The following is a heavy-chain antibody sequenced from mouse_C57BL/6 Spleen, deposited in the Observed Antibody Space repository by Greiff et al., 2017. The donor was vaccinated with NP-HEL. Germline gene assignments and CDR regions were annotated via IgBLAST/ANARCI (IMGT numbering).Heavy chain of an antibody. D-gene: IGHD1-1*01. J-gene: IGHJ3*01. Sequence: QVQGQKDGAELVKPGASVKISCKASGYAFSSYWMNWVKQRPGKGLEWIGQIYPGDGDTNYNGKFKGKATLTADKSSSTAYMQLSSLTSEDSAVYFCAKGGSPWFAYWGQGTLVTVSA. CDR3: AKGGSPWFAY. V-gene: IGHV1-80*01. CDR2: IYPGDGDT. CDR1: GYAFSSYW.